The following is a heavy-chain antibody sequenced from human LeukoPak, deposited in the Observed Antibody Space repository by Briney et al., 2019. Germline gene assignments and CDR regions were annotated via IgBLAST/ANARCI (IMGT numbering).Heavy chain of an antibody. CDR3: ARGQAAWATYYYDSSGYYPFDY. CDR2: INHSGST. Sequence: SETLSLTCAVYGGSFSGYYWSWIRQPPGKGLEWIGEINHSGSTNYNPSLKSRVTISVDTSKNQFSLKLSSVTAADTAVYYCARGQAAWATYYYDSSGYYPFDYWGQGTLVTVSS. J-gene: IGHJ4*02. V-gene: IGHV4-34*01. CDR1: GGSFSGYY. D-gene: IGHD3-22*01.